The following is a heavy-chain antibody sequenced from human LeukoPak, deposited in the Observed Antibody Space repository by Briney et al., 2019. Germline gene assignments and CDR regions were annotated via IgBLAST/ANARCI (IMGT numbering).Heavy chain of an antibody. CDR1: GYTFTSYD. V-gene: IGHV1-8*01. Sequence: SGNVSCKAAGYTFTSYDINWVRQATGQVREWMGWMNPNRGNTGHRQTLRGTVTMTRNTSISTAYMELSSLRSEDTAVYYCARGNTRKVGRRVTTPGWFDPWGQGTLVTVSS. D-gene: IGHD4-17*01. CDR3: ARGNTRKVGRRVTTPGWFDP. J-gene: IGHJ5*02. CDR2: MNPNRGNT.